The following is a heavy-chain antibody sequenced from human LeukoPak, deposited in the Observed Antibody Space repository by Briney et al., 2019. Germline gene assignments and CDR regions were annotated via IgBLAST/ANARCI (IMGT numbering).Heavy chain of an antibody. J-gene: IGHJ5*02. D-gene: IGHD4-11*01. CDR1: GGSISSSSYY. V-gene: IGHV4-39*01. CDR2: IYYSGST. Sequence: SGTLSLTCTVSGGSISSSSYYWGWIRQPPGKGLEWIGSIYYSGSTYYHPSLKSRVTISVDTSKNQFSLKLSSVTAADTAVYYCARHNPTAVWFDPWGQGTLVTVSS. CDR3: ARHNPTAVWFDP.